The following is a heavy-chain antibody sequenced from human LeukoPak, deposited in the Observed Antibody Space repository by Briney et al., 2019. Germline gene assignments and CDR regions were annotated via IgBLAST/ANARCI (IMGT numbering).Heavy chain of an antibody. CDR1: GFTCCTYA. CDR2: ISGSGDST. V-gene: IGHV3-23*01. J-gene: IGHJ4*02. Sequence: GGSVRLSCAGSGFTCCTYAVNWVRQAPGQGLEWVSTISGSGDSTYYADSVKGRFTISRDNSKDTLYLQMSSVRVDDTAVYYCARDRGRYYDSRGFYWGYYFDSWGQGILVTVST. D-gene: IGHD3-22*01. CDR3: ARDRGRYYDSRGFYWGYYFDS.